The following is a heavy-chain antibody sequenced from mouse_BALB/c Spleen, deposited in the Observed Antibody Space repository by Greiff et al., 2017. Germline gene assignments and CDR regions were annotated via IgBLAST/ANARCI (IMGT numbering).Heavy chain of an antibody. D-gene: IGHD2-4*01. CDR1: GYSITSDYA. Sequence: EVKLMESGPGLVKPSQSLSLTCTVTGYSITSDYAWNWIRQFPGNKLEWMGYISYSGSTSYNPSLKSRISITRDTSKNQFFLQLNSVTTEDAATYYCAKGLRLFDYWGQGTTLTVSS. V-gene: IGHV3-2*02. CDR2: ISYSGST. J-gene: IGHJ2*01. CDR3: AKGLRLFDY.